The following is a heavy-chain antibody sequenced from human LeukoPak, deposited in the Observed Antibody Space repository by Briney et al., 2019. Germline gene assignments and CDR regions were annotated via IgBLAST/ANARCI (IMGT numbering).Heavy chain of an antibody. D-gene: IGHD3-3*01. J-gene: IGHJ5*02. CDR2: INHSGST. V-gene: IGHV4-34*01. CDR1: GGSFSGYY. CDR3: ARERRFLEWFPHNWFDP. Sequence: SETLSLTCAVYGGSFSGYYWSWIRQPPGKGLEWIGEINHSGSTNYNPPLKSRVTISVDTSKNQFSLKLSSVTAADTAVYYCARERRFLEWFPHNWFDPWGQGTLVTVSS.